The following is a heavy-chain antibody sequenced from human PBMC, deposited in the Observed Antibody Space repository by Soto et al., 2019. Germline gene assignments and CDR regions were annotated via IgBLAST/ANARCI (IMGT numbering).Heavy chain of an antibody. V-gene: IGHV3-23*01. CDR3: GKDPNGDYVGAFDI. CDR1: GFTFGTYA. Sequence: EVQMLESGGTLVQPGGSLRLSCAASGFTFGTYAMSWVRQAPGKGLEWVSGISASGGTTYYADSVKGRFTISRDNSKNTLDLQMNSLRAEDTALYYCGKDPNGDYVGAFDIW. CDR2: ISASGGTT. D-gene: IGHD4-17*01. J-gene: IGHJ3*02.